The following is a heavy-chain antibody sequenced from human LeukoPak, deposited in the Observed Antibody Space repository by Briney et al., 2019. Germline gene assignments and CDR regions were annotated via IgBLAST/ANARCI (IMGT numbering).Heavy chain of an antibody. Sequence: GGSLRLSCAASGFTFSSYVMNWVRQAPGKGLEWVSAISGSGVSTSYADSVKGRFTISRDNSKNTLYLHMNSLRAEDTAIYFCAKDPANQLLYPAHFNHWGQGTLVTVSS. CDR3: AKDPANQLLYPAHFNH. J-gene: IGHJ1*01. CDR1: GFTFSSYV. D-gene: IGHD2-2*01. V-gene: IGHV3-23*01. CDR2: ISGSGVST.